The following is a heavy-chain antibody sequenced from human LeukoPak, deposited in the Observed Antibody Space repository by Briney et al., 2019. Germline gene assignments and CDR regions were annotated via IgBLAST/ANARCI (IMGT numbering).Heavy chain of an antibody. Sequence: ASERVSCKASGYTFTRYYIHWVRQAPGQGLEWMGRINPNSGGTNYAQKFQGRLTMTRDTSISTAYIELSRLRSDDTAVYYCARDQVALGSGWENAFDIWGQGTMVTVSS. CDR1: GYTFTRYY. CDR2: INPNSGGT. CDR3: ARDQVALGSGWENAFDI. D-gene: IGHD6-19*01. J-gene: IGHJ3*02. V-gene: IGHV1-2*06.